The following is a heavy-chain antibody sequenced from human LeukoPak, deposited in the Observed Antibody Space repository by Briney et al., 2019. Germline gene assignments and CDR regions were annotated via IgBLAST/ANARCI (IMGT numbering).Heavy chain of an antibody. CDR1: GFTFSSYA. V-gene: IGHV3-21*05. J-gene: IGHJ4*02. D-gene: IGHD3-10*01. Sequence: GGSLRLSCAASGFTFSSYAMSWVRQAPGKGLEWVSYISSSSSYTNYADSVKGRFTISRDNAKNSLYLQMNSLRAEDTAVYYCARDPYYGSGNLHDYWGQGTLVTVSS. CDR3: ARDPYYGSGNLHDY. CDR2: ISSSSSYT.